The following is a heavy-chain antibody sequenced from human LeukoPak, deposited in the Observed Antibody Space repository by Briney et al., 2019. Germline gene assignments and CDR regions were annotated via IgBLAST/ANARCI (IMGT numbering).Heavy chain of an antibody. CDR3: ARDSSRGFVVVVAADYFDY. CDR2: ISLGNSTM. V-gene: IGHV3-48*01. Sequence: GGSLRLSCAASGFTFSSFTMNWARQVPGKGLEWTSYISLGNSTMFYADSVKGRFTISRDNAKNSLYLQMNSLRAEDTAVYYCARDSSRGFVVVVAADYFDYWGQGTLVTVSS. D-gene: IGHD2-15*01. CDR1: GFTFSSFT. J-gene: IGHJ4*02.